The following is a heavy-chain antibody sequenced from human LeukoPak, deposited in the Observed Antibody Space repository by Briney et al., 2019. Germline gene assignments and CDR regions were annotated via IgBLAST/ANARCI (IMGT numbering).Heavy chain of an antibody. CDR3: AKGLGGSCYSGSDY. V-gene: IGHV3-23*01. CDR2: ISGSDGST. Sequence: GGSLRLSCAASGFIFSRYAMTWVRQAPGKGLEWVSGISGSDGSTYYADSVKGRFTISRDNSKNTLSLQMNSLRAEDTAVYYCAKGLGGSCYSGSDYWGQGTLVTVSS. D-gene: IGHD2-15*01. J-gene: IGHJ4*02. CDR1: GFIFSRYA.